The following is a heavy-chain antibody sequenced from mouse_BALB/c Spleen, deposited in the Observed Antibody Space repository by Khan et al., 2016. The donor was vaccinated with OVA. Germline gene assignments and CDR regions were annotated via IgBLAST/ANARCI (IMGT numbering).Heavy chain of an antibody. J-gene: IGHJ3*01. V-gene: IGHV14-1*02. CDR1: GFNIKDYY. CDR3: TRSGYSAWFAY. Sequence: VQLQQSGAELVRLGALVKLSCKASGFNIKDYYMHWVKQRPEQGLEWIGWNDPENGETVYDPKFQGKANITADTSSNTAYLQLSSLTSEDTAVYYCTRSGYSAWFAYGGQGTPVTVS. CDR2: NDPENGET.